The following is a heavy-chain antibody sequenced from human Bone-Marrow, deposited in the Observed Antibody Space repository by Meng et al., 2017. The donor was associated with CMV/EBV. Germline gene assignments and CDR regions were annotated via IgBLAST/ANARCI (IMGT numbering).Heavy chain of an antibody. CDR1: GFTFSSHA. D-gene: IGHD5-12*01. J-gene: IGHJ4*02. V-gene: IGHV3-30-3*01. CDR3: AREGLDLYNAYVVGGDF. Sequence: GESLKISCAASGFTFSSHAIHWVRQAPGKGLEWVAVIPYDGSNKYYAESVRGRFTISRDNSRNTLYLEMNSLRAEDTAVYYCAREGLDLYNAYVVGGDFWGQGTLVTVSS. CDR2: IPYDGSNK.